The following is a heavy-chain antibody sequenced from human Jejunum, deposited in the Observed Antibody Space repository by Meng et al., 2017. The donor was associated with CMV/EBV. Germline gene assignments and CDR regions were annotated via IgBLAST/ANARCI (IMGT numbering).Heavy chain of an antibody. Sequence: YGGSFSGYYGIWIRQSPGQGLEWIGQINHSGSASYNPSLRRRVTISEDTSKNQFSLRLTSVTAADTAIYYCARKYCGSSNCYPFDYWGQGELVIVSS. V-gene: IGHV4-34*01. CDR2: INHSGSA. J-gene: IGHJ4*02. CDR3: ARKYCGSSNCYPFDY. D-gene: IGHD2-2*01. CDR1: GGSFSGYY.